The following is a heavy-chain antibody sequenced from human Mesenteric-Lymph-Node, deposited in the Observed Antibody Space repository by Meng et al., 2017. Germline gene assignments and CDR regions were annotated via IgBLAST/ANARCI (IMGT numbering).Heavy chain of an antibody. Sequence: GSLRLSCTVSGGSISSSSYCWGWIRQPPGKGLEWIGSIYYSGSTYYNPSLKSRVTISVDTSKNQFSLKLSSVTAADTAVYYCARGREQWLVFDYWGQGTLVTVSS. CDR3: ARGREQWLVFDY. D-gene: IGHD6-19*01. J-gene: IGHJ4*02. CDR1: GGSISSSSYC. V-gene: IGHV4-39*07. CDR2: IYYSGST.